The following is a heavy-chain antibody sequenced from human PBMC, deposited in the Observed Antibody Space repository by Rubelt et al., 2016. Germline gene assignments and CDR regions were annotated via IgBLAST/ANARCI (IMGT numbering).Heavy chain of an antibody. CDR1: GCSISSSTYY. D-gene: IGHD3-3*01. CDR2: VFSSGSP. V-gene: IGHV4-39*02. CDR3: AREDYDSKRGHFDY. J-gene: IGHJ4*02. Sequence: QLQLQESGPGLVKPSGTLSLTCAVSGCSISSSTYYWGWIRQPPGKGLEWVGNVFSSGSPYYNPSLKSRITKSVDTSKDQFPLKLSSWTAADTAGYYCAREDYDSKRGHFDYWGQGTLVTDSS.